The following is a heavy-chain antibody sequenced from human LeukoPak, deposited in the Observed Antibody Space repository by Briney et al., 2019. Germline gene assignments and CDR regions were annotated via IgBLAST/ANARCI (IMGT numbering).Heavy chain of an antibody. Sequence: ASVKVSCKASGYTFTGYYMHWVRQAPGQGLEWMGWINPNSGGTNYAQKFQGRVTMTRDTSISTAYMELSRLRSGDTAVYYCARACSGGSCYPSNYYFDYWGQGTLVTVSS. V-gene: IGHV1-2*02. D-gene: IGHD2-15*01. J-gene: IGHJ4*02. CDR3: ARACSGGSCYPSNYYFDY. CDR1: GYTFTGYY. CDR2: INPNSGGT.